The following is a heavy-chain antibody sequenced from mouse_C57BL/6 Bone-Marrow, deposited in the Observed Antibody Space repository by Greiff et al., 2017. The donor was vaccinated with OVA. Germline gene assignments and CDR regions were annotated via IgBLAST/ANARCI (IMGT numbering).Heavy chain of an antibody. D-gene: IGHD1-1*01. CDR2: IWSGGST. V-gene: IGHV2-4*01. J-gene: IGHJ3*01. CDR3: ASHLITTVVEGFAY. Sequence: VHLVESGPGLVQPSQSLSITCTVSGFSLTSYGVHWVRQPPGKGLEWLGVIWSGGSTDYNAAFISRLSISKDNSKSQVFFKMNSLQADDTAIYYCASHLITTVVEGFAYWGQGTLVTVSA. CDR1: GFSLTSYG.